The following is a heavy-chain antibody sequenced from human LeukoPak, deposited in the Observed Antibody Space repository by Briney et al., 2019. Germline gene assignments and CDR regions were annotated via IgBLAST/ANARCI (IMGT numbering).Heavy chain of an antibody. CDR1: GGSFSGYY. CDR3: ARGRDYGGNAFYSPHARKFDY. D-gene: IGHD4-23*01. J-gene: IGHJ4*02. Sequence: SGTLSLTCAVYGGSFSGYYWSWIRQPPGKGLEWIGEINHSGSTNYNPSLESRVTISVDTSKNQFSLKLSSVTAADTAVYYCARGRDYGGNAFYSPHARKFDYWGQGTLVTVSS. V-gene: IGHV4-34*01. CDR2: INHSGST.